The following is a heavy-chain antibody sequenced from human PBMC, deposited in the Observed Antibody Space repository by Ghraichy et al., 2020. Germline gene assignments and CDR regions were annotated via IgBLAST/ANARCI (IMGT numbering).Heavy chain of an antibody. D-gene: IGHD4-23*01. Sequence: GGSLRLSCVGSGFPFSSYSFNWVRQSPGKGLEWVAYITVSGRTKSYADSVKGRFTISRDNAQNSLYLQMNSLRDEDTAVYYCARGSRVVRFYYYDGMDVWGQGTTVTVSS. V-gene: IGHV3-48*02. J-gene: IGHJ6*02. CDR1: GFPFSSYS. CDR3: ARGSRVVRFYYYDGMDV. CDR2: ITVSGRTK.